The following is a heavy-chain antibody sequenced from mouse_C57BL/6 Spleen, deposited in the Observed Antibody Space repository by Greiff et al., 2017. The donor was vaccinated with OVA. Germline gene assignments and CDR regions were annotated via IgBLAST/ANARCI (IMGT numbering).Heavy chain of an antibody. CDR3: ARGGLRRPMDY. CDR2: IDPSDSYT. D-gene: IGHD2-2*01. V-gene: IGHV1-69*01. Sequence: QVQLQQPGAELVMPGASVKLSCKASGYTFTSYWMHWVKQRPGQGLEWIGEIDPSDSYTNYNQKFKGKSTLTVDKSSSTAYMQLSSLTSEDSAVYYCARGGLRRPMDYWGQGTSVTVSS. J-gene: IGHJ4*01. CDR1: GYTFTSYW.